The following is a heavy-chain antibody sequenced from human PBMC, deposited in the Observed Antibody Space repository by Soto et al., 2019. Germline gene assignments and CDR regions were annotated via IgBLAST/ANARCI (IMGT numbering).Heavy chain of an antibody. CDR3: ARVPGYDFWSGYSEDLRDNWFDP. Sequence: QVPLVQSGAEVKKPGASVKVSCKASGYTFTSYGISWVRQAPGQGLEWMGWISAYNGNTNYAQKLQGRVTMTTDTSTSTAYMELRSLRSDDTAVYYCARVPGYDFWSGYSEDLRDNWFDPWGQGTLVTVSS. V-gene: IGHV1-18*01. CDR1: GYTFTSYG. D-gene: IGHD3-3*01. J-gene: IGHJ5*02. CDR2: ISAYNGNT.